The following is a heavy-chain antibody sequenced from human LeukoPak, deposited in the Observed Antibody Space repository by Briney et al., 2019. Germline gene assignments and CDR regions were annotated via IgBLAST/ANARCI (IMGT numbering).Heavy chain of an antibody. CDR2: INPNSGGT. V-gene: IGHV1-2*02. CDR3: ARGLPEYSGYDYFDY. Sequence: ASVKVSCKASGYTFTSYAMNWVRQAPGQGLEWMGWINPNSGGTNYAQKFQGRVTMTRDTSISTAYMELSSLRSDDTAVYYCARGLPEYSGYDYFDYWGQGTLVTVSS. J-gene: IGHJ4*02. D-gene: IGHD5-12*01. CDR1: GYTFTSYA.